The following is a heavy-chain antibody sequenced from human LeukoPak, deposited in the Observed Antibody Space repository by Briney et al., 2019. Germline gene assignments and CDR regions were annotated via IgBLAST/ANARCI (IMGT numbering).Heavy chain of an antibody. J-gene: IGHJ4*02. CDR3: ARSYYYDYRQIDY. V-gene: IGHV4-39*01. CDR1: GDSISTSSYY. CDR2: IYYSGST. Sequence: SETLSLTCTVSGDSISTSSYYWGWIRQPPGKGLEWLGSIYYSGSTHYNPSLKSRVTISVDTSNNQFSLNLYSVTAADTAVFYCARSYYYDYRQIDYWGQGTLVTVSS. D-gene: IGHD3-22*01.